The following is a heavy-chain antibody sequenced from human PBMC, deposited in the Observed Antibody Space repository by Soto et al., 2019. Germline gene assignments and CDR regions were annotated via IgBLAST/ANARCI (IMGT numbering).Heavy chain of an antibody. CDR2: IIPIFGTA. CDR1: GGTFSSYA. J-gene: IGHJ4*02. V-gene: IGHV1-69*13. D-gene: IGHD2-2*01. CDR3: ARDRVPPAATILDY. Sequence: ASVKVSCKASGGTFSSYAISGVRQAPGQGLEWMGGIIPIFGTANYAQKFQGRVTITADESTSTAYMELSSLRSEDTAVYYCARDRVPPAATILDYWGQGNLVTVYS.